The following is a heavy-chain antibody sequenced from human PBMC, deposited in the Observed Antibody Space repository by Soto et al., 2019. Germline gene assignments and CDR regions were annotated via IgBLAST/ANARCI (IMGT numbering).Heavy chain of an antibody. CDR3: ARCGDSRPDWFDP. D-gene: IGHD2-21*01. CDR1: GYSFTSYW. J-gene: IGHJ5*02. Sequence: PGESLKISCKGSGYSFTSYWIGWVRQMPGKGLEWLGIIYPGDSDTRYSPSFQGQVTISADKSISTAYLQWSSLKASDTAMYYYARCGDSRPDWFDPWGQGTLVTVSS. CDR2: IYPGDSDT. V-gene: IGHV5-51*01.